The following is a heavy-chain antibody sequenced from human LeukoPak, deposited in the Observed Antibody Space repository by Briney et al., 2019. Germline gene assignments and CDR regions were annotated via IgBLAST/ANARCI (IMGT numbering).Heavy chain of an antibody. CDR2: IRYDGSNK. D-gene: IGHD3-22*01. CDR1: GFTFSSYG. J-gene: IGHJ4*02. CDR3: AKDGNKYYYDSSGQNY. V-gene: IGHV3-30*02. Sequence: GRSLRLSCAASGFTFSSYGMHWVRQAPGKGLEWVAFIRYDGSNKYYADSVKGRFTISRDNSKNTLYLQMNSLRAEDTAVYYCAKDGNKYYYDSSGQNYWGQGTLVTVSS.